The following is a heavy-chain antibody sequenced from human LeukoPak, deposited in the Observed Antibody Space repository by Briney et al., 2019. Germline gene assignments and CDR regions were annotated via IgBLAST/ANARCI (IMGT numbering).Heavy chain of an antibody. D-gene: IGHD3-22*01. V-gene: IGHV3-30-3*01. Sequence: PGRSLRLSCAASGFTFSSYAMHWVRQAPGKGLEWVAVISYDGSNKYYADSVKGRFTISRDNSKNTLYLQMNSLRAEDTAVYYCARVSGSVGYDSSGHGSPYYYGMDVWGQGTTVTVSS. CDR1: GFTFSSYA. CDR2: ISYDGSNK. J-gene: IGHJ6*02. CDR3: ARVSGSVGYDSSGHGSPYYYGMDV.